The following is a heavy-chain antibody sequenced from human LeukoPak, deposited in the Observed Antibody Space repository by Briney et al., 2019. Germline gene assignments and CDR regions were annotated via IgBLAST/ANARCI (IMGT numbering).Heavy chain of an antibody. V-gene: IGHV3-11*01. J-gene: IGHJ4*02. CDR2: ISTSGSTI. D-gene: IGHD6-19*01. Sequence: GGSLRLSCEASGFIFTDYYMNWIRQAPGKGLEWVSYISTSGSTIYYADSVKGRFTVSRDNAKNSLYLQMNSLRAEDTAIYYCARESAMAVAGYDYWGQGTLVTVSS. CDR3: ARESAMAVAGYDY. CDR1: GFIFTDYY.